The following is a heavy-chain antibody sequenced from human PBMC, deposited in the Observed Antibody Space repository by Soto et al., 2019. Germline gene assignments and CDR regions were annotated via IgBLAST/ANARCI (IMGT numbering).Heavy chain of an antibody. CDR3: AKRATYCRATSCYVDF. CDR1: GFPFDSHV. CDR2: VSGGGLNT. V-gene: IGHV3-23*01. Sequence: QLLESGGGLAQPGGSLRLSCAASGFPFDSHVMCWVRQGPGKGLEWVSCVSGGGLNTYDADFARGRFTISRDNFKNTIYLQMNSLRADDTGVYFCAKRATYCRATSCYVDFWGQGTLVTVSS. J-gene: IGHJ4*02. D-gene: IGHD2-2*01.